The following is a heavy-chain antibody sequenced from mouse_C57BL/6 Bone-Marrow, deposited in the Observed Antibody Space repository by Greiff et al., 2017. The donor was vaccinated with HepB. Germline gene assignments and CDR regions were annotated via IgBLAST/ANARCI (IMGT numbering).Heavy chain of an antibody. CDR2: IHHSDSDT. D-gene: IGHD2-1*01. Sequence: QVQLQQPGAELVKPGASVKVSCKASGYTFTSYWMHWVKQRPGQGLEWIGRIHHSDSDTKYNQKFKGKATLTVDKSSSTASMQLSSLTSEDSAVYYCAMGGNYRTWFAYWGQGTLVTVSA. V-gene: IGHV1-74*01. CDR1: GYTFTSYW. J-gene: IGHJ3*01. CDR3: AMGGNYRTWFAY.